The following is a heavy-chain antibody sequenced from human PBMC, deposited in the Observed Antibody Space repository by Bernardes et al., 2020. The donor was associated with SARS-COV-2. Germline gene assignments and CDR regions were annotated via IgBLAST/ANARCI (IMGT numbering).Heavy chain of an antibody. Sequence: SEHLYRTCTVSGGSFSRGSYYWSWFRQPPGKGLEWIGYIYYSGSTNYNPSLKSRVTLSVDTSKNQFSLKLSSVTAADTAVYYCARDTDFWSGYYGFNWFDPWGQGTLVTVSS. J-gene: IGHJ5*02. D-gene: IGHD3-3*01. CDR3: ARDTDFWSGYYGFNWFDP. CDR2: IYYSGST. CDR1: GGSFSRGSYY. V-gene: IGHV4-61*01.